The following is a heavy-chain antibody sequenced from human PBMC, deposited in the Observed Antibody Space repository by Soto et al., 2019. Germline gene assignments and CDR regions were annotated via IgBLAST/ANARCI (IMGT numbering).Heavy chain of an antibody. CDR1: GGSIGNYY. V-gene: IGHV4-4*07. CDR2: IYTSGTT. D-gene: IGHD2-21*02. Sequence: PSETLSLTCTVSGGSIGNYYWSWIRQPAGKGLEWIGRIYTSGTTNYNPSLKSRVTMSVDTSKNQFSLNLSSMTAADTAVYYCARGPYCGTDFYFDYWGQGTLVTVSS. J-gene: IGHJ4*02. CDR3: ARGPYCGTDFYFDY.